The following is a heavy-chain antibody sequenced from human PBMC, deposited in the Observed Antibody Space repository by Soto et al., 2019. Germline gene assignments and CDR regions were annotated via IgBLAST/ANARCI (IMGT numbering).Heavy chain of an antibody. CDR2: ISSSSSTI. J-gene: IGHJ2*01. CDR1: GFTFSSYS. CDR3: ARSPETYYYGSRLYWYFDL. Sequence: GGSLRLSCAASGFTFSSYSMNWVRQAPGKGLEWVSYISSSSSTIYYADSVKGRFTISRDNAKNSLYLQMNSLRDEDTAVYYCARSPETYYYGSRLYWYFDLWGRGTLVTVSS. D-gene: IGHD3-10*01. V-gene: IGHV3-48*02.